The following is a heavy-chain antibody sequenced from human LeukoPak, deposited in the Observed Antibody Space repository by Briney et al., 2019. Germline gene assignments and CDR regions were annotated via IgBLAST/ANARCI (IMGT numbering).Heavy chain of an antibody. J-gene: IGHJ4*02. CDR3: ARSWVRSPYYDILTGYRWGFDY. CDR1: GGSISSSSYY. Sequence: PSETLSLTCTVSGGSISSSSYYWGWIRQPPGKGLEWIGSIYYSGSTYYNPSLKSRVTISVDTSKNQFSLKLSSVTAADTAVYYCARSWVRSPYYDILTGYRWGFDYWGQGTLVTVSS. CDR2: IYYSGST. D-gene: IGHD3-9*01. V-gene: IGHV4-39*01.